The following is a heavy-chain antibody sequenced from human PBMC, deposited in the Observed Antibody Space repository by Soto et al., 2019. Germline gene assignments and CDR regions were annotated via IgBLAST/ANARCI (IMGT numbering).Heavy chain of an antibody. J-gene: IGHJ3*02. CDR3: ARVLYSGYDFTLAFDI. CDR1: GYTFDNYA. Sequence: QVPLVQSGAQVKKPGASVKVSCKASGYTFDNYALHWVRQAPGRRLEWMGWIHAGNGYTKYSQSFQGRVTITRDTPQRTVQMALIRLRSEDTAVYNCARVLYSGYDFTLAFDIWGQGTMVTVSS. D-gene: IGHD5-12*01. V-gene: IGHV1-3*01. CDR2: IHAGNGYT.